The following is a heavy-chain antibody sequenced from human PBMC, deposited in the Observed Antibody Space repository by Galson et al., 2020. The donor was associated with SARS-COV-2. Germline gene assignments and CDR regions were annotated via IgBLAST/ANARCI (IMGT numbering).Heavy chain of an antibody. J-gene: IGHJ4*02. CDR3: ARQTWAGLENNGHRYFDY. CDR1: GDSITSSSLY. Sequence: SQTLSLTCTVSGDSITSSSLYWGWIRQSPGKGLEWIGKIRYSVNTHYNPSLMGRVTISVDTSNNQFTLKLNSVKAADTAVYFCARQTWAGLENNGHRYFDYWGQGMSVTVSS. V-gene: IGHV4-39*01. CDR2: IRYSVNT. D-gene: IGHD2-8*01.